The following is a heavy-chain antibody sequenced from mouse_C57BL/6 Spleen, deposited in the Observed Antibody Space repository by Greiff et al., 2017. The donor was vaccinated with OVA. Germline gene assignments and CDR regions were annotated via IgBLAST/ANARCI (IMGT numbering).Heavy chain of an antibody. CDR3: ARGAYGSSFDY. Sequence: EVQLQQSGPELVKPGASVKISCKASGYTFTDYYMNWVKQSHGKSLEWIGDINPNNGGTSYTQKFKGKATLTVDKSSSTAYMELRSLTSEDSAVYYCARGAYGSSFDYWGQGTTLTVSS. V-gene: IGHV1-26*01. J-gene: IGHJ2*01. CDR1: GYTFTDYY. D-gene: IGHD1-1*01. CDR2: INPNNGGT.